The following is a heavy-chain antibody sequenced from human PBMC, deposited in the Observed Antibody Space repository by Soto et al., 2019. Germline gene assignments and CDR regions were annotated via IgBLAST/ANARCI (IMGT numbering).Heavy chain of an antibody. CDR2: INPNSGGT. V-gene: IGHV1-2*04. CDR1: GYTFTGYY. J-gene: IGHJ3*02. CDR3: ARGIRDSSGSDAFDI. D-gene: IGHD3-22*01. Sequence: ASVKVSCKASGYTFTGYYMHWVRQAPGQGLEWMGWINPNSGGTNYAQKFQGWVTMTRDTSISTAYMELSRLRSDDTAVYYCARGIRDSSGSDAFDIWGQGTMVTVSS.